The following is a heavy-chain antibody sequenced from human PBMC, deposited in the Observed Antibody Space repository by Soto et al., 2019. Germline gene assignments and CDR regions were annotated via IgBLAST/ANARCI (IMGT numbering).Heavy chain of an antibody. V-gene: IGHV3-15*01. CDR1: GFTFSNAW. Sequence: PVGSLRLACAASGFTFSNAWMSWVRQAPGKGLEWVGRIKSKTDGGTTDYAAPVKGRFTISRDDSKNTLYLQMNSLKTEDTAVYYCSTVMVVDAFDIWGQGTMVTVSS. D-gene: IGHD2-8*01. J-gene: IGHJ3*02. CDR3: STVMVVDAFDI. CDR2: IKSKTDGGTT.